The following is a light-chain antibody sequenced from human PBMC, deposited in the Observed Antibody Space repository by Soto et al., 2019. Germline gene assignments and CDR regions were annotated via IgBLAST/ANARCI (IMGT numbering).Light chain of an antibody. CDR3: AAWDDSLSGPV. CDR1: SSNNGSNY. J-gene: IGLJ1*01. Sequence: QSVLTQPPSASGTPGQRVTFSCSGSSSNNGSNYVYWYQQLPGTAPKLLIYRNNQRPSGVPDRFSGSKSGTSASLAISGLRSEDEADYYCAAWDDSLSGPVFGTGTKLTVL. CDR2: RNN. V-gene: IGLV1-47*01.